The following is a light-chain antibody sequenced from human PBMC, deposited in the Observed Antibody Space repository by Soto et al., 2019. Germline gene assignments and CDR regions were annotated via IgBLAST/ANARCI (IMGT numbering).Light chain of an antibody. CDR1: HGIIRY. V-gene: IGKV1-9*01. CDR2: AAS. Sequence: DIHFTQSPSFLSSSVGDRVTITCRASHGIIRYLAWYQQKPGTAPKLLISAASTLQSGVPSSFSGSGSGTEFTLTISSLQPEDFATYFCQQLHSYPFTFGQGTRLEIK. J-gene: IGKJ5*01. CDR3: QQLHSYPFT.